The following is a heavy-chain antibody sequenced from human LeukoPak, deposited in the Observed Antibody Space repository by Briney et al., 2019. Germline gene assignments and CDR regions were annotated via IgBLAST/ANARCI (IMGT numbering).Heavy chain of an antibody. D-gene: IGHD3-10*01. V-gene: IGHV3-30*02. CDR3: AKDGLWFGDLGYYYYMDV. J-gene: IGHJ6*03. Sequence: PGGSLRLSCAASGFIFGSYVMHWVRQGPGKGLEWVAFIRYDGSNKYYADSVKGRFTISRDNSKNTLYLQMNSLRAEDTAVYYCAKDGLWFGDLGYYYYMDVWGKGTTVTISS. CDR2: IRYDGSNK. CDR1: GFIFGSYV.